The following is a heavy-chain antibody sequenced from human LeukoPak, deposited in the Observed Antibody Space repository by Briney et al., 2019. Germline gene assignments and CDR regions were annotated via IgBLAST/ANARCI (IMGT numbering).Heavy chain of an antibody. Sequence: ASVNVSYKASGYTLTKYVVNWVRQAPGKGLEGMGWIYTNTGNPIYAQGFTGSFVFSLDTSVTTAYLEMSSLKCEDTAVYYCARSGFWTDHPAFYIWGEGRMDAVSS. J-gene: IGHJ3*02. D-gene: IGHD3/OR15-3a*01. V-gene: IGHV7-4-1*02. CDR1: GYTLTKYV. CDR3: ARSGFWTDHPAFYI. CDR2: IYTNTGNP.